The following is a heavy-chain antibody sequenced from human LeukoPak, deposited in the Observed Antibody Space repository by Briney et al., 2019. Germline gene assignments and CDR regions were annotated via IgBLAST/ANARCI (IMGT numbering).Heavy chain of an antibody. Sequence: SQTLSLTCTVSGGSISSGDYYWSWIRQPPGKGLEWIGYIYSSGSSYYNSSLKSRVTISADTSKNHFSLKLSSVTAADTAVYYCARVLVTGSGNYLPFDYWGQGTLVTVSS. V-gene: IGHV4-30-4*01. J-gene: IGHJ4*02. CDR2: IYSSGSS. D-gene: IGHD3-10*01. CDR1: GGSISSGDYY. CDR3: ARVLVTGSGNYLPFDY.